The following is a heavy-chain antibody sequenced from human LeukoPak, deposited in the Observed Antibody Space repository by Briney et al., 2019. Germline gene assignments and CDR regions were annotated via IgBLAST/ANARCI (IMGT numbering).Heavy chain of an antibody. CDR3: ARDADCSSTSCYGRDGYFQH. J-gene: IGHJ1*01. CDR1: GFTFDDYA. Sequence: PGGSLRLSCAASGFTFDDYAMHWVRQAPGKGLEWVSGINWNGNDIGYADSVKGRFTISRDNAKNSLYLQMNSLRAEDTAVYYCARDADCSSTSCYGRDGYFQHWGQGTLVTVSS. V-gene: IGHV3-9*01. CDR2: INWNGNDI. D-gene: IGHD2-2*01.